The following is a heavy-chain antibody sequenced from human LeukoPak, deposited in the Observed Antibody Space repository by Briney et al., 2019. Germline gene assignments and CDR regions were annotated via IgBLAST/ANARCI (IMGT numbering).Heavy chain of an antibody. CDR2: IYHSGST. CDR1: GYSISSGYY. Sequence: PSETLSLTCTVSGYSISSGYYRGWIRQPPGKGLEWIGSIYHSGSTYYNPSLKSRVTISVDTSKNQFSLKLSSVTAADTAVYYCAREVGYYDWSVGLDVWGKGTTVTISS. J-gene: IGHJ6*04. CDR3: AREVGYYDWSVGLDV. V-gene: IGHV4-38-2*02. D-gene: IGHD3-9*01.